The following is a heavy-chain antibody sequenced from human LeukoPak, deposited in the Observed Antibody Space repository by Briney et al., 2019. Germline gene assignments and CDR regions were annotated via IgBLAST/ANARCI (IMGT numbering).Heavy chain of an antibody. CDR1: GGSISNYF. CDR3: VGSKSGTYGWFDP. CDR2: IYYTGSA. D-gene: IGHD4-17*01. Sequence: PSETLSLTCTVSGGSISNYFWSWIRQPPGKGPEWIGYIYYTGSANYSPSLKSRVTISIDTSKTQFSLKVSSVTAADTAIYYCVGSKSGTYGWFDPWGQGTLVTVFS. V-gene: IGHV4-59*01. J-gene: IGHJ5*02.